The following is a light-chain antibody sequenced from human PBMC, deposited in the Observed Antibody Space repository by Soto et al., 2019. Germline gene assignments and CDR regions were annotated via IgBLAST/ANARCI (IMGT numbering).Light chain of an antibody. V-gene: IGKV2-28*01. CDR2: LGS. CDR1: QSLLHSNGYNY. J-gene: IGKJ3*01. CDR3: MQALQTLVFT. Sequence: DIVMTQSPLSLPVTPGEPASISCRSSQSLLHSNGYNYLDWYLQKPGQSPQLLIYLGSNRASGVPDRFSGSGSGTDFTLKISRVEAEDVGVDYCMQALQTLVFTFGHGTKVDIK.